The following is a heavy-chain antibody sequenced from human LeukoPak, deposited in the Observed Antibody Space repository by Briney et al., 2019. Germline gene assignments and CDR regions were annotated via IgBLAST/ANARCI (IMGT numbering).Heavy chain of an antibody. CDR1: GGSFSGYY. V-gene: IGHV4-34*01. J-gene: IGHJ6*02. CDR3: ARVARYYYYGMDV. Sequence: SETLSLTGAVYGGSFSGYYWSWIRQPPGKGLEWIGEINHSGSTNYNPSLKSRVTISVDTSKNQFSLKLSSVTAADTAVYYCARVARYYYYGMDVWGQGTTVTVSS. CDR2: INHSGST.